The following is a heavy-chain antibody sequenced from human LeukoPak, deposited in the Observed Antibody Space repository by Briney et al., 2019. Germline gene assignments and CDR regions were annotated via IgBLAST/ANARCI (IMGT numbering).Heavy chain of an antibody. CDR1: GFSVSSNY. V-gene: IGHV3-53*01. J-gene: IGHJ4*02. CDR3: ARGTVTAPDY. Sequence: GGSLRLSCAASGFSVSSNYMTWVRQAPGKGLEWVSIIYSDYSGGSTYYADSVKGRFTISRDNSKNMLYLQMNSLRAEDTAVYSCARGTVTAPDYWGQGTLVTVPS. CDR2: IYSDYSGGST. D-gene: IGHD4-17*01.